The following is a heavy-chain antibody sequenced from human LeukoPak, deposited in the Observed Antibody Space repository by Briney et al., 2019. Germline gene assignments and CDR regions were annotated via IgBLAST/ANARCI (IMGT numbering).Heavy chain of an antibody. Sequence: ASVKVSCKASGGTFSSYAISWVRQAPGQGLEWMGGIIPIFGTANYAQKFQGRVTMTRNTSISTAYMELSSLRSEDTAVYYCARGRCSGGSCYIYYYMDVWGKGTTVTVSS. D-gene: IGHD2-15*01. J-gene: IGHJ6*03. V-gene: IGHV1-69*05. CDR2: IIPIFGTA. CDR3: ARGRCSGGSCYIYYYMDV. CDR1: GGTFSSYA.